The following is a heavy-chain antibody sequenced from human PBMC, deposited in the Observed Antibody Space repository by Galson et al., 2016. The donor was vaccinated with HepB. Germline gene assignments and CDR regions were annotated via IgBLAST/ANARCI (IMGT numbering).Heavy chain of an antibody. CDR1: GFSISSYS. J-gene: IGHJ4*02. Sequence: SLRLSCAASGFSISSYSMNWVRQAPGKGLEWVSYISTGSKTIYYADSVKGRFTISRDNAKNSMYLQMNRLRDEDTAVYYCARDNYVSLTGYGPCEYWGQGTLVTVSS. CDR3: ARDNYVSLTGYGPCEY. V-gene: IGHV3-48*02. CDR2: ISTGSKTI. D-gene: IGHD3-9*01.